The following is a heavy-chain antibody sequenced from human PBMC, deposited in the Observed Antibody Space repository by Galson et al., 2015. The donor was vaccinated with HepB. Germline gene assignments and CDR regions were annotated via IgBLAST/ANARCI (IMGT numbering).Heavy chain of an antibody. CDR3: ARSGLWFGEKIDY. D-gene: IGHD3-10*01. CDR1: GFTFSSYS. J-gene: IGHJ4*02. CDR2: ISSSSSTI. Sequence: SLRLSCAASGFTFSSYSMNWVRQAPGKGLEWVSYISSSSSTIYYADSVKGRFTISRDNAKNSLYLQMNSLRAEDTAVYYCARSGLWFGEKIDYWGQGTLVTVSS. V-gene: IGHV3-48*01.